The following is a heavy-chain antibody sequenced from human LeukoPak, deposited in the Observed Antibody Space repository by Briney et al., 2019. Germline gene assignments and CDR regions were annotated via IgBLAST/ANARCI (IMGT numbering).Heavy chain of an antibody. CDR2: ISASGGST. CDR1: GFTFSSSA. Sequence: GSLRLSCAASGFTFSSSAMSWVRQVPGKGLEWVSGISASGGSTSYADSVRGRFTISRDNSKNTLYVQMNSLRDEDTAVYYCAKNRRDSSGYYEDYWGQGTLVTVSS. V-gene: IGHV3-23*01. J-gene: IGHJ4*02. CDR3: AKNRRDSSGYYEDY. D-gene: IGHD3-22*01.